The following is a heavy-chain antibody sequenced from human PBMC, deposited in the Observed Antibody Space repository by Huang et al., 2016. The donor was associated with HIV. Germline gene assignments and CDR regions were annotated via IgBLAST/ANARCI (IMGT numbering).Heavy chain of an antibody. Sequence: EVQLVESGGGLVKPGGSLRLSCAASGFPFRNYSMNWVRQATGKGLEWVSSIRSSSSDIYYADSIKGRFTISRDNAKNSLYLQMNSLRAEDTAVYYCARDPRTLWTYYYDSSGYYFDYWGQGTLVTVSS. D-gene: IGHD3-22*01. CDR2: IRSSSSDI. CDR1: GFPFRNYS. J-gene: IGHJ4*02. CDR3: ARDPRTLWTYYYDSSGYYFDY. V-gene: IGHV3-21*01.